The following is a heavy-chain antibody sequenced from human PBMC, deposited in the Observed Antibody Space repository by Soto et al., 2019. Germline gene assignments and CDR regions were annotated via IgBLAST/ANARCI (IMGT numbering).Heavy chain of an antibody. Sequence: QITLKESGPTLVKPTQTLTLTCTFSGFSLSASGVGVGWIRQPPGKALEWLAIIYWDDAKHYSPSLKSSLTITKDPPKNQVVLTMTNMDPVDNATFYCAHKGGGDRILDYWGQGTLVTVSS. D-gene: IGHD3-16*01. V-gene: IGHV2-5*02. J-gene: IGHJ4*02. CDR3: AHKGGGDRILDY. CDR2: IYWDDAK. CDR1: GFSLSASGVG.